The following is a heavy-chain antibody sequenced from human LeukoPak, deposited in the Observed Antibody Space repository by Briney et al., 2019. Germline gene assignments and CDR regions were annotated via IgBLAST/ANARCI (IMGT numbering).Heavy chain of an antibody. Sequence: SGPTLVNPTQTLTLTCTFSGFSLSTSGMCVTWIRQPPGKALEWLARIDWGGDKYYSTSLKTRLTISKDTSKNQVVLTVTNMETVDTATYYCARIRYSDSGSSHYFDYWGQGILVTVSS. D-gene: IGHD3-10*01. J-gene: IGHJ4*02. CDR2: IDWGGDK. V-gene: IGHV2-70*11. CDR3: ARIRYSDSGSSHYFDY. CDR1: GFSLSTSGMC.